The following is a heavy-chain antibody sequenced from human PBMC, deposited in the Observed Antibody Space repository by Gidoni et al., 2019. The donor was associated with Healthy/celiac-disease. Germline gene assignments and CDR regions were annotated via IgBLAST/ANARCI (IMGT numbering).Heavy chain of an antibody. CDR3: AKDSRIAVGVSWFDP. CDR2: ISYDGSNK. Sequence: QVQLVESGGGVVQPGRSLRLSCAASGFTFSSYGMHWVRQAPGKGLEWVAVISYDGSNKYYADSVKGRFTISRDNSKNTLYLQMNSLRAEDTAVYYCAKDSRIAVGVSWFDPWGQGTLVTVSS. D-gene: IGHD6-19*01. J-gene: IGHJ5*02. CDR1: GFTFSSYG. V-gene: IGHV3-30*18.